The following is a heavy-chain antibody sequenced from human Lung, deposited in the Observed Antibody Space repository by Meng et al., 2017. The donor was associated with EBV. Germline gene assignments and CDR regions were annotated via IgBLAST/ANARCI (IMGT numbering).Heavy chain of an antibody. D-gene: IGHD6-6*01. J-gene: IGHJ5*02. Sequence: QVQLRVPGPGLVKPSQTLSSTCTVSGGSISSGGYYWSWIRQHPGKGLEWIGYIYYSGSTYYNPSLKSRVTISVDTSKNQFSLKLSSVTAADTAVYYCARVVAGRYNWFDPWGQGTLVTVSS. V-gene: IGHV4-31*03. CDR2: IYYSGST. CDR1: GGSISSGGYY. CDR3: ARVVAGRYNWFDP.